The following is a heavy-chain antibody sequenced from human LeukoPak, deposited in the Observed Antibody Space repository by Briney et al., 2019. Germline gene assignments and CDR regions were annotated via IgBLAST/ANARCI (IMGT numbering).Heavy chain of an antibody. V-gene: IGHV3-48*03. J-gene: IGHJ4*02. CDR1: GFTFSSYE. Sequence: QPGGSLRLSCAASGFTFSSYEMNWVRQAPGKGLEWVSYISSSGSTIYYADSVKGRFTISRDNAKNSLYLQMNSLGAEDTAVYYCARALVGATRGVFDYWGQGTLVTVSS. D-gene: IGHD1-26*01. CDR2: ISSSGSTI. CDR3: ARALVGATRGVFDY.